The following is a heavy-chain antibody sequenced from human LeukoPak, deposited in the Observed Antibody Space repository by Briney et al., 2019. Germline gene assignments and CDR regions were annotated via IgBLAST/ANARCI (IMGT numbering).Heavy chain of an antibody. Sequence: SETLSLTCTVSGGSISSYYWSWIRQPPGKGLEWIGYIYYSGSTNYNTSLKSRVTISVDTSKNQFSLKLSSVTAADTAVYYCASSPRNSSGYKRFDYWGQGTLVTVSS. J-gene: IGHJ4*02. D-gene: IGHD3-22*01. CDR2: IYYSGST. CDR1: GGSISSYY. V-gene: IGHV4-59*01. CDR3: ASSPRNSSGYKRFDY.